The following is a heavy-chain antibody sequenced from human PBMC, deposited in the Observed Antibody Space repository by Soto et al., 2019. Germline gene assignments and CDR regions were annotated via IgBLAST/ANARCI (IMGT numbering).Heavy chain of an antibody. CDR2: IYYSGST. D-gene: IGHD2-15*01. J-gene: IGHJ4*02. CDR1: SVSSSSYY. CDR3: ARHTPAISISDH. V-gene: IGHV4-39*01. Sequence: SETLSLTCTVSSVSSSSYYWGWIRQPPGKGLEWIGSIYYSGSTYYNPSLKSRVTISVDTSKNQFSLKLSSVTAADTAVYYCARHTPAISISDHWGQGTLVTVSS.